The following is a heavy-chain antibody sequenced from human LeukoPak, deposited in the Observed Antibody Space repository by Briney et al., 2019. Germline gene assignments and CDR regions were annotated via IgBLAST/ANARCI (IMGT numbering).Heavy chain of an antibody. CDR3: AREVRSAL. J-gene: IGHJ3*01. CDR2: INSDGSST. CDR1: GFTFSSYW. D-gene: IGHD2-15*01. V-gene: IGHV3-74*01. Sequence: SGGSLRLSCAASGFTFSSYWMHWVRQAPGKGPVWVSRINSDGSSTSYADSVKGRFTISRDNAKNTLYLQMNSLRAEDTAVYYCAREVRSALWGQGTMVTVSS.